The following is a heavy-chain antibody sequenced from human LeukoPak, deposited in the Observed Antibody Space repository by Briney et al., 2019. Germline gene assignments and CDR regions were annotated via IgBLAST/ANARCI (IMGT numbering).Heavy chain of an antibody. CDR2: ISGSGGST. J-gene: IGHJ4*02. CDR1: GFTFSTYD. V-gene: IGHV3-23*01. CDR3: AKDLVAVPGNKYFAY. D-gene: IGHD6-19*01. Sequence: GGSLRLSCAASGFTFSTYDMTWVRQAPGKGLEWVSSISGSGGSTYYADSVKGRFTTSRDNSKNTLYLQMNGLRAEDTPVYDCAKDLVAVPGNKYFAYWGQGTLVTVSS.